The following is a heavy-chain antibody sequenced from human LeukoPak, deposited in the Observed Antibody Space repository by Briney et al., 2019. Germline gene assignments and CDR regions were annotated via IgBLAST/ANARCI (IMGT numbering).Heavy chain of an antibody. V-gene: IGHV1-18*01. D-gene: IGHD4-17*01. CDR2: ISAYNGNT. J-gene: IGHJ6*02. CDR3: ARDDYGDWWYNPSAIGYYYYGMDV. Sequence: ASVKVSCKASGYTFTIYGISWVRQAPGQGLEWMGWISAYNGNTNYAQKLQGRVTMTTDTSTSTAYMELRSLRSDDTAVYYCARDDYGDWWYNPSAIGYYYYGMDVWGQGTTVTVSS. CDR1: GYTFTIYG.